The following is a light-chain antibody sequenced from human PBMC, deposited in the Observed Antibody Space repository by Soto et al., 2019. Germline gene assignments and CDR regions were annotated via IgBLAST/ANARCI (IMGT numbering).Light chain of an antibody. CDR1: QSVSSW. V-gene: IGKV1-5*01. Sequence: ASQSVSSWLAWYQQKPGRAPKFLIYDASSLESGVPSRFRGSGSGTEFTLTISSLQPDDFQTDYCQQYNSYSWTFGQGTKVDIK. CDR2: DAS. CDR3: QQYNSYSWT. J-gene: IGKJ1*01.